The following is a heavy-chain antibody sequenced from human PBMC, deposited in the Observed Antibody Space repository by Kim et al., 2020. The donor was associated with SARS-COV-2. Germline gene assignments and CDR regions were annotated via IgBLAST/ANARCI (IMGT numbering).Heavy chain of an antibody. CDR3: ARHRRGGLQTFPYYFDY. J-gene: IGHJ4*02. CDR1: GGSISSSSYY. D-gene: IGHD1-26*01. V-gene: IGHV4-39*01. Sequence: SETLSLTCTVSGGSISSSSYYWGWIRQPPGKGLEWIGSIYYSGSTYYNPSLKSRVTISVDTSKNQFSLKLSSVTAADTAVYYCARHRRGGLQTFPYYFDYWGQGTLVTVSS. CDR2: IYYSGST.